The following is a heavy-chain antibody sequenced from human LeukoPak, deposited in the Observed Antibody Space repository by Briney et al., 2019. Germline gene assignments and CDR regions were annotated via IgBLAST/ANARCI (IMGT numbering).Heavy chain of an antibody. CDR1: GYTFTGYY. V-gene: IGHV1-2*02. Sequence: ASVKVSCKASGYTFTGYYMHWVRQAPGQGLEWMGWINPNSGGTNYAQKFQGRVTMTTDTSTSTAYMELRSLRSDDTAVYYCARDVSGSYGGDSFWGQGTLVTVSS. CDR2: INPNSGGT. D-gene: IGHD1-26*01. CDR3: ARDVSGSYGGDSF. J-gene: IGHJ4*02.